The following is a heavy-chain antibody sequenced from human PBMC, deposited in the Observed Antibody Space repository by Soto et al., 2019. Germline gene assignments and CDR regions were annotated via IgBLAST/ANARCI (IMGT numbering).Heavy chain of an antibody. CDR1: GGSISRYY. Sequence: PSETLSLTCTVSGGSISRYYWSWIRQPPGKGLEWIGYIYYSGSTNYNPSLKSRVTISVDTSKNQFSLKLSSVTAADTAVYYCARHWGFWADYWGQGTLVTVSS. V-gene: IGHV4-59*08. D-gene: IGHD3-16*01. CDR3: ARHWGFWADY. CDR2: IYYSGST. J-gene: IGHJ4*02.